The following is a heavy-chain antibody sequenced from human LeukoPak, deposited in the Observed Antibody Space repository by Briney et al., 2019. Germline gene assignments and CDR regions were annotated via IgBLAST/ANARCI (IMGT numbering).Heavy chain of an antibody. D-gene: IGHD2-15*01. CDR1: GFTFSSYA. CDR3: AKKVVVAAKILVLRYFDY. CDR2: ISGSGGST. J-gene: IGHJ4*02. V-gene: IGHV3-23*01. Sequence: GGSLRLSCAASGFTFSSYAMSWVRQAPGKGLEWVSTISGSGGSTYYGDSVKGRFTISRDNSKNTLYLQMNSLRAEDTAVYYCAKKVVVAAKILVLRYFDYWGQGTLVTVSS.